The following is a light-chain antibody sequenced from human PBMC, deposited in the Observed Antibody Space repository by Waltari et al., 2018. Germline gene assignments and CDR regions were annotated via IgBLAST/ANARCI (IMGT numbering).Light chain of an antibody. CDR1: QNILYSSNSKNY. CDR2: WAS. CDR3: QQYYSIPYT. V-gene: IGKV4-1*01. J-gene: IGKJ2*01. Sequence: DIVMTQSPDSLAVSLGERATINCKSPQNILYSSNSKNYLAWYQHKPGQPPKLLFYWASTRESGVPDRFSGSGSGTDFTLNISSLQAEDVAVYYCQQYYSIPYTFGQGTQLEIK.